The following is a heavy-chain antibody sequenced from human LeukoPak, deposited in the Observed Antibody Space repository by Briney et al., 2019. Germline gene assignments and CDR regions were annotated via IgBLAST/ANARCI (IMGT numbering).Heavy chain of an antibody. Sequence: GGFLRLSCAASGFTFNDYAMNWVRQAPGKGLEWVSSISGGGETTYYADSAKGRFTISRDNSQNTLYLQMNSLRAEDTAVYYCARDYAGYVGYFFFDYWGQGTLVTVSS. CDR2: ISGGGETT. CDR1: GFTFNDYA. V-gene: IGHV3-23*01. CDR3: ARDYAGYVGYFFFDY. J-gene: IGHJ4*02. D-gene: IGHD4-17*01.